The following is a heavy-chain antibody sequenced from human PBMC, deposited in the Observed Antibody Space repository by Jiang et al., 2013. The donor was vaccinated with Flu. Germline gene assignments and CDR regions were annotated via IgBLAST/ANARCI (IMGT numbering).Heavy chain of an antibody. CDR2: IYPGDSDT. CDR1: GYSFTSYW. J-gene: IGHJ3*02. CDR3: ARRTMIVVPQRTRGDAFDI. Sequence: GAEVKKPGESLKISCKGSGYSFTSYWIGWVRQMPGKGLEWMGIIYPGDSDTRYSPSFQGQVTISADKSISTAYLQWSSLKASDTAMYYCARRTMIVVPQRTRGDAFDIWGQGTMVTVSS. D-gene: IGHD3-22*01. V-gene: IGHV5-51*03.